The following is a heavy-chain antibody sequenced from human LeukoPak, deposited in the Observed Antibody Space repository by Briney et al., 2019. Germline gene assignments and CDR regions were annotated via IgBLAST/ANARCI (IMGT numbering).Heavy chain of an antibody. CDR3: ALSSSWVYYFDY. V-gene: IGHV4-39*07. J-gene: IGHJ4*02. D-gene: IGHD6-13*01. CDR1: GGSISSNSYY. Sequence: PSETLSLTCTVSGGSISSNSYYWSWIRQPPGKGLEWIGEINHSGSTNYNPSLKSRVTISVDTSKNQFSLKLSSVTAADTAVYYCALSSSWVYYFDYWGQGTLVTVSS. CDR2: INHSGST.